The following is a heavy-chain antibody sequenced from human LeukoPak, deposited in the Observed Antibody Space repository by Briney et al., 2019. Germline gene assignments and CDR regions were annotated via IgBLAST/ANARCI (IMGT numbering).Heavy chain of an antibody. CDR2: ISDDGSKK. V-gene: IGHV3-30*04. CDR3: ARDWSAAVYAPFDY. CDR1: GFTFSSYA. D-gene: IGHD5/OR15-5a*01. J-gene: IGHJ4*02. Sequence: GGSLRLSCAASGFTFSSYAMHWVRQAPDKGLEWVAVISDDGSKKYHADSVKGRFTISRDNSENTLYLQMKSLRHEDTAVYYCARDWSAAVYAPFDYWGQGTLVTVSS.